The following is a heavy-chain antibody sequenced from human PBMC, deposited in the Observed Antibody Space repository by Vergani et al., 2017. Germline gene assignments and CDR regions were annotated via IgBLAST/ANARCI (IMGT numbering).Heavy chain of an antibody. J-gene: IGHJ4*02. D-gene: IGHD5/OR15-5a*01. CDR2: ISSSGSTI. Sequence: EVQLLESGGGFVQPGGSLRLSCAASRFTFSSSDMTWVRQAPGKGLEWVSYISSSGSTIYYADSVKGRFTISRDNAKNSLYLQMNSLRAEDTAVYYCARDTVSCFDYWGQGTLVTVSS. CDR3: ARDTVSCFDY. CDR1: RFTFSSSD. V-gene: IGHV3-48*03.